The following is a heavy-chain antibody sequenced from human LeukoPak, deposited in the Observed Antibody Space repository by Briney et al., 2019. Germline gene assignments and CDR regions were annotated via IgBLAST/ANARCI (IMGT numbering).Heavy chain of an antibody. CDR3: ARDGAQYSSSWYY. CDR2: ISYDGSNK. Sequence: PGGSLRLSCAASGFTFSSYAMHWVRQAPGKGLEWVAVISYDGSNKYYADSVKSRFTISREHSKHTLYLQMNSLRAEDTAVYYCARDGAQYSSSWYYWGQGTLVTVSS. V-gene: IGHV3-30*04. D-gene: IGHD6-13*01. J-gene: IGHJ4*02. CDR1: GFTFSSYA.